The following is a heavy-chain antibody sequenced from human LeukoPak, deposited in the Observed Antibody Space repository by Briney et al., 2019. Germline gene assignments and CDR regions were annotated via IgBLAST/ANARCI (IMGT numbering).Heavy chain of an antibody. Sequence: PGGSLRLSCAASGFTFSTYNMHWVRQAPGKGLVWVSHISNDDSSTNYADSVKGRFTISSDNGNNTLYLQMNSLRDEDTAVYFCVKGGGWRGNDMDVWGQGTTVTVSS. CDR2: ISNDDSST. D-gene: IGHD6-19*01. CDR1: GFTFSTYN. CDR3: VKGGGWRGNDMDV. V-gene: IGHV3-74*01. J-gene: IGHJ6*02.